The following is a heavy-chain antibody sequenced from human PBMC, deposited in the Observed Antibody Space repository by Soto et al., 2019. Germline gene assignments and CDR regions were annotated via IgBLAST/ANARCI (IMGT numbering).Heavy chain of an antibody. CDR3: ARGGSSSWSTFDS. CDR1: GFTISSYA. V-gene: IGHV3-30-3*01. Sequence: QVQVVESGGGVVQPGKSLRLSCAASGFTISSYAMHWVRQAPGKGLDWVAVISYAGSNKYYADSVKGRFTISRVNSKNTLYLQMDSLRAEDTAMYHCARGGSSSWSTFDSWGQGTLVTVSS. J-gene: IGHJ4*02. CDR2: ISYAGSNK. D-gene: IGHD6-13*01.